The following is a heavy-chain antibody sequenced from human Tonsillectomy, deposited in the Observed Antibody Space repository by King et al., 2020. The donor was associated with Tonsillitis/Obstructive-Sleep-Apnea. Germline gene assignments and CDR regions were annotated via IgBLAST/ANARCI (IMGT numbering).Heavy chain of an antibody. D-gene: IGHD5-12*01. Sequence: QLVQSGAEVKKPGESLRISCKGSGSSFTNYWITWVRQMPGKGLEWMGRIDLSDSYTNYSPAFQGHVTISSDGSIITAYLKGNSLKASYTAMYYCGRAREGRGSAFDIWGQGTMVTVSS. CDR3: GRAREGRGSAFDI. J-gene: IGHJ3*02. CDR2: IDLSDSYT. CDR1: GSSFTNYW. V-gene: IGHV5-10-1*01.